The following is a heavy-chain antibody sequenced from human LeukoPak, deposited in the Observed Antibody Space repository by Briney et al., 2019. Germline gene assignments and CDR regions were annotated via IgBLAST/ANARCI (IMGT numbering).Heavy chain of an antibody. CDR3: ARDPYYDSSGYVGDELDY. D-gene: IGHD3-22*01. CDR1: GYTFTGYY. V-gene: IGHV1-2*06. J-gene: IGHJ4*02. Sequence: ASVKVSCKASGYTFTGYYMHWVRQAPGQGLAWMGRINPNSGGTNYAQKFQGRVTMTRDTSISTAYMELSRLRSDDTAVYYCARDPYYDSSGYVGDELDYWGQGTLVTVSS. CDR2: INPNSGGT.